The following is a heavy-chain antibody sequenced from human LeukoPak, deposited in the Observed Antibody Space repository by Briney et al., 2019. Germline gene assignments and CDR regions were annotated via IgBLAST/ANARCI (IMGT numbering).Heavy chain of an antibody. V-gene: IGHV3-30*18. CDR3: AKDYGRYSLDY. CDR1: GFTFSRYG. Sequence: GGSLRLSCAASGFTFSRYGMHWVRQAPGKGLEWVAVISYDGSDKYYADSVKGRFTISRDNSKNTLYLQMNNLRAEDTAVYYCAKDYGRYSLDYWGQGTLVTVSS. CDR2: ISYDGSDK. D-gene: IGHD1-26*01. J-gene: IGHJ4*02.